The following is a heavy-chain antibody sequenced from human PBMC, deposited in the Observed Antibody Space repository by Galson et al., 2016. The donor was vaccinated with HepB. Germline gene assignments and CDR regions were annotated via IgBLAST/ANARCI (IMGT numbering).Heavy chain of an antibody. V-gene: IGHV3-66*01. J-gene: IGHJ5*02. CDR1: GSTVSNNY. CDR3: ARNRHCSGGSCYGA. D-gene: IGHD2-15*01. CDR2: IYNGGST. Sequence: SLRLSCAASGSTVSNNYMRWVRQAPGKGLEWVSLIYNGGSTYYADSVKGRFTISRDSSKNTLYLQMNSLRAEDTAVYYCARNRHCSGGSCYGAWGQGTLVTVSS.